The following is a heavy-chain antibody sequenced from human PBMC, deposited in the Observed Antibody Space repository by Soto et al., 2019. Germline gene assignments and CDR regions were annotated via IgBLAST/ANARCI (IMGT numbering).Heavy chain of an antibody. CDR1: GFTFSSYS. V-gene: IGHV3-21*01. CDR3: ARGGDNGMDV. D-gene: IGHD4-17*01. J-gene: IGHJ6*02. CDR2: ISSGGGYI. Sequence: EVQLVESGGGLVKPGGSLGLSCAASGFTFSSYSMNWVRQAPGKGLEWVSSISSGGGYIYYADSLKGRFTIYRDNAKNSLYLQMNSLRAEDTAVYYCARGGDNGMDVWGQGTTVTVSS.